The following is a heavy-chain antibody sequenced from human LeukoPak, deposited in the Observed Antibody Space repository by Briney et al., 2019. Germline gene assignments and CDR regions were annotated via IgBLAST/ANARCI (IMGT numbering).Heavy chain of an antibody. CDR3: AKIGVPAAIRSPYDY. D-gene: IGHD2-2*02. CDR2: ISGSGGST. Sequence: GGSLRLSCAASGFTFSSYAMSWVRQAPGKGLEWVSAISGSGGSTYYADSVKGRFTFSRDNSKNTLYLQMNSLRAEDTAVYYCAKIGVPAAIRSPYDYWGQGTLVTVFS. J-gene: IGHJ4*02. CDR1: GFTFSSYA. V-gene: IGHV3-23*01.